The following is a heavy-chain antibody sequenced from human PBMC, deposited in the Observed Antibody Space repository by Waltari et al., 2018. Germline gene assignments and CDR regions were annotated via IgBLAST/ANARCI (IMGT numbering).Heavy chain of an antibody. D-gene: IGHD1-7*01. V-gene: IGHV4-34*01. CDR3: ARSFWNSRRFDP. CDR1: GGSFSGYY. J-gene: IGHJ5*02. CDR2: INHSGST. Sequence: QVQLQQWGAGLLKPSETLSLTCAVYGGSFSGYYWGWIRQPPGKGLEWIGEINHSGSTNYNPSLKSRVTISVDTSKNQFSLKLSSVTAADTAVYYCARSFWNSRRFDPWGQGTLVTVSS.